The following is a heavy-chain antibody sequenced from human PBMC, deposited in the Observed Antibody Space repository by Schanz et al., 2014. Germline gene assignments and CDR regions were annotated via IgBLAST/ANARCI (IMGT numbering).Heavy chain of an antibody. CDR1: GGSISSSTYW. CDR2: ISYSGST. D-gene: IGHD5-18*01. J-gene: IGHJ4*01. CDR3: ARARGYNYGLFDY. Sequence: QLQLQESGPGLVKPSETLSLTCTVSGGSISSSTYWWGWIRQPPGKGLEWIGYISYSGSTSFNPSLKSRLTMSLDTSRNHFSLRLTSVSAADTAVYYCARARGYNYGLFDYWGLGTLVTVSS. V-gene: IGHV4-31*03.